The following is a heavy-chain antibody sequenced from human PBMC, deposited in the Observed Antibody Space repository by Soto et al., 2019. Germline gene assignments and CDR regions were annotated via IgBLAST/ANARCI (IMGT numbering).Heavy chain of an antibody. Sequence: GGSVKVSCKASGGPLSRGGLILGRQATGQGLEWVGGIIPIFPTAHYGQKFQGRVTITADESTSTAYLELSSLRSEDTAVYYCARDQGYSSSKYFIDNWGQGTMVTGSS. V-gene: IGHV1-69*13. CDR2: IIPIFPTA. CDR1: GGPLSRGG. CDR3: ARDQGYSSSKYFIDN. J-gene: IGHJ4*02. D-gene: IGHD6-13*01.